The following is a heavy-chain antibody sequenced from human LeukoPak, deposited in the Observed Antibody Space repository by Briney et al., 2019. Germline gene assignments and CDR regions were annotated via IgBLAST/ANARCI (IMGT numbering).Heavy chain of an antibody. V-gene: IGHV3-7*04. D-gene: IGHD5-18*01. CDR2: IKQDGSEK. J-gene: IGHJ4*02. CDR1: GFTFSNYG. Sequence: GGSLRLSCAASGFTFSNYGMHWVRQAPGKGLEWVANIKQDGSEKYYVDSVKGRFTISRDNAKNSLYLQMNSLRAEDTVVYYCAGGYSYGYYWGQGTLVTVSS. CDR3: AGGYSYGYY.